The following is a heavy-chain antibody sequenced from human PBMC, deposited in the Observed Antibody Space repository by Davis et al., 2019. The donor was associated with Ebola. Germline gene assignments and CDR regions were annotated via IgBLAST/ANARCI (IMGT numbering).Heavy chain of an antibody. CDR1: GYTFTSYG. Sequence: AASVKVSCKASGYTFTSYGISWVRQVPGQGLEWMGWISAYNGNTNYAQKLQGRVTMTTDTSTSTAYMELSSLRSEDTSVYYCARDRGGDYSFDYWGQGTLVTVSS. CDR2: ISAYNGNT. CDR3: ARDRGGDYSFDY. V-gene: IGHV1-18*04. J-gene: IGHJ4*02. D-gene: IGHD3-10*01.